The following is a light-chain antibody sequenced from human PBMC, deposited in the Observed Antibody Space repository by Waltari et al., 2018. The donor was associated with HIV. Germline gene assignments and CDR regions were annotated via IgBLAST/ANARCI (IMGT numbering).Light chain of an antibody. J-gene: IGKJ1*01. Sequence: DIVMTQSPDSLTVSLGERATINCKSSQSVLVNSNVKNTLAWYQQKSGQPPTLLFYWASDRQSGVPARFSASGSGTDFTLTISSLQAEDVALYYCHQYYSYPQTFGQGTKVEIK. CDR3: HQYYSYPQT. CDR2: WAS. CDR1: QSVLVNSNVKNT. V-gene: IGKV4-1*01.